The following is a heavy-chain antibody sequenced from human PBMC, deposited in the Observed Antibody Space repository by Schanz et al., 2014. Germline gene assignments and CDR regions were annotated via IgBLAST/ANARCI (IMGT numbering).Heavy chain of an antibody. J-gene: IGHJ6*03. V-gene: IGHV3-9*02. CDR2: IPWNGAAI. CDR1: GFNSDDYA. Sequence: EVQVVESGGGLVQPGGSLRLSCTASGFNSDDYAMHWVRQAPGKGLEWVSNIPWNGAAIGYAGSVRGRFTISRDSAKSSLYLQMNSLRPEDTALYYCAKGTRSGNKVMDVWGKGTTVTVSS. CDR3: AKGTRSGNKVMDV. D-gene: IGHD3-16*02.